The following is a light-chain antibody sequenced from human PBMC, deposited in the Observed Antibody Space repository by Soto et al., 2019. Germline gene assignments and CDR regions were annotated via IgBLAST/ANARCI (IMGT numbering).Light chain of an antibody. CDR2: GAS. CDR3: QQYNNWPIT. V-gene: IGKV3-15*01. Sequence: EIVMTQSPATLSVSPGERATLSCRASQSVSSNLAWYQQKPGQAPRLLIYGASTRATGIPASLSGSASGTEFTLTISSLQAEDFAVYYCQQYNNWPITFGQGTRLEIK. CDR1: QSVSSN. J-gene: IGKJ5*01.